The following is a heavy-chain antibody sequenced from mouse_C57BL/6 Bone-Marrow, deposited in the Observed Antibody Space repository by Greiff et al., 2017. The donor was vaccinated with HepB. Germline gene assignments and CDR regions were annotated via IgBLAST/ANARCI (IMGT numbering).Heavy chain of an antibody. Sequence: QVHVKQSGAELVKPGASVKISCKASGYAFSSYWMNWVKQRPGKGLEWIGQIYPGDGDTNYNGKFKGKATLTADKSSSTAYMQLSSLTSEDSAVYFCARAYDRYYAMDYWGQGTSVTVSS. CDR2: IYPGDGDT. D-gene: IGHD2-12*01. CDR1: GYAFSSYW. V-gene: IGHV1-80*01. J-gene: IGHJ4*01. CDR3: ARAYDRYYAMDY.